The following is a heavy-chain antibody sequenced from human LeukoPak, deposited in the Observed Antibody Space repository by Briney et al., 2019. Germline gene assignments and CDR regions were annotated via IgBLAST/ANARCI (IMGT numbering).Heavy chain of an antibody. Sequence: SGGSLRLSCAASGFPFSTYNMHWVRQAPGKGLEWVAVISSDGSSENYADSVEGRFAISRDNSRNTLYLQMNTLRIEDTAVYYCAREKYCTITDCLHGRFNFDYWGQGTLVTVPS. CDR3: AREKYCTITDCLHGRFNFDY. CDR1: GFPFSTYN. CDR2: ISSDGSSE. J-gene: IGHJ4*02. D-gene: IGHD2-2*01. V-gene: IGHV3-30*09.